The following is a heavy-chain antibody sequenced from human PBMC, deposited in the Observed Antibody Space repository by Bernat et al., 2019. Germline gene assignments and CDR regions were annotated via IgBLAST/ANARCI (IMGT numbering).Heavy chain of an antibody. D-gene: IGHD5-12*01. Sequence: EVQLLESGGGLVQPGGSLRLSCAASGFTFSSYGMSWVRQAPGKGLEWVSAITGTGGSTYYADSVKGRFTISRDNSKNTLFLQMNSLRAADTAVYYCARGAGIVATTTFDHWGQGTLLTVSS. CDR3: ARGAGIVATTTFDH. CDR2: ITGTGGST. CDR1: GFTFSSYG. V-gene: IGHV3-23*01. J-gene: IGHJ4*02.